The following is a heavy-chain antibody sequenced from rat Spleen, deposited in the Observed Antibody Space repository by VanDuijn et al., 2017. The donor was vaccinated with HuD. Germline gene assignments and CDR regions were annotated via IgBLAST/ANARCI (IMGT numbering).Heavy chain of an antibody. Sequence: EVQLVESGGGLVQPGRSLKLSCAASGFTFSNYGMAWFCQAPTKGLEWVATISYDGSSTYYRDSVKGRFTISRDNAKSTLYLQMDSLRSEDTATYYCARAGSLGYWGQGVMVTVSS. V-gene: IGHV5-29*01. CDR1: GFTFSNYG. J-gene: IGHJ2*01. D-gene: IGHD1-4*01. CDR3: ARAGSLGY. CDR2: ISYDGSST.